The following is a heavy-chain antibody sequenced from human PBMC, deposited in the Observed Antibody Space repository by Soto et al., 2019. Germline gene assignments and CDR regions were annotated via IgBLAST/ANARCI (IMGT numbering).Heavy chain of an antibody. CDR1: GGSISSYY. CDR3: ARDRGAVGDYGDYPDAFDI. CDR2: IYYSGST. J-gene: IGHJ3*02. D-gene: IGHD4-17*01. Sequence: QVQLQESGPGLVKPSETLSLTCTVSGGSISSYYWSWIRQPPGKGLEWIGYIYYSGSTNYNPSLKSRLTISVDTSKNQFSLKLSSVTAADTAVYYCARDRGAVGDYGDYPDAFDIWGQGTMVTVSS. V-gene: IGHV4-59*01.